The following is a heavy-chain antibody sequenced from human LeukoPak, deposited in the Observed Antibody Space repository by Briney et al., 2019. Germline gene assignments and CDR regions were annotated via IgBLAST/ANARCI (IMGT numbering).Heavy chain of an antibody. J-gene: IGHJ4*02. CDR3: AKVAPSLIVVVTARLRDFDY. CDR2: IKQDGSEK. D-gene: IGHD2-21*02. Sequence: PGGSLRLSCEASGLTFNKYWMTWVRQAPGKGLEWVANIKQDGSEKNYVDSVKGRFTISRDNAKNSLSLRMNSLSAEDTAVYYCAKVAPSLIVVVTARLRDFDYWGQGTLVTVSS. V-gene: IGHV3-7*01. CDR1: GLTFNKYW.